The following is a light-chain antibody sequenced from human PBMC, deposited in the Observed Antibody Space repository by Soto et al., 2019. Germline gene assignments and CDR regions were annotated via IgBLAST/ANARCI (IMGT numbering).Light chain of an antibody. CDR1: NSDVGAYRY. Sequence: QSVLTQPASVSGSPGQAITISCSGSNSDVGAYRYVSWYQQHPGKAPKLMIYEVSNRPSGVSERFSGSKSGNTASLTIFGLQAEDEAHYYCSSHKITSTYVFGTETKVTVL. V-gene: IGLV2-14*01. CDR2: EVS. J-gene: IGLJ1*01. CDR3: SSHKITSTYV.